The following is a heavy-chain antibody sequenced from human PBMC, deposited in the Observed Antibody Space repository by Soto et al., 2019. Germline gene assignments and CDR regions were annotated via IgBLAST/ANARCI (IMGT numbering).Heavy chain of an antibody. CDR1: GFTFSSFG. V-gene: IGHV3-33*01. CDR2: TWSEGSGK. D-gene: IGHD6-19*01. J-gene: IGHJ6*01. Sequence: QVQLVESGGGVVQPGRSLRLSCAASGFTFSSFGMHWVRQAPVKGLEWVAVTWSEGSGKFYADYVKGRFTVSRDISKNTVDLQMDRLRGEDTAVYYCARVRGVAVPAIYIMGVWGQGATVTVSS. CDR3: ARVRGVAVPAIYIMGV.